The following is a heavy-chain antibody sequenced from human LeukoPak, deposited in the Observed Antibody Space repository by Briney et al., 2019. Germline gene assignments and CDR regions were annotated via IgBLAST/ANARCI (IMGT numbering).Heavy chain of an antibody. CDR3: AKDTYRTATDS. Sequence: GGSLRLSCAASGFTFNNYAMTWVRQAPGKGLEWVSTISGSGADTYYADSVKGRFTVSRDSSKNTLFLRLNSLRAEDTAVYYCAKDTYRTATDSWGQGTLVTVSS. CDR1: GFTFNNYA. CDR2: ISGSGADT. V-gene: IGHV3-23*01. D-gene: IGHD2-2*02. J-gene: IGHJ4*02.